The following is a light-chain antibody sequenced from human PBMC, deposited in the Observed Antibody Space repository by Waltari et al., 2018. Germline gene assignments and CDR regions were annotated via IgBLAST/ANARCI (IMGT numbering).Light chain of an antibody. Sequence: QSVLTQPPSASATPGQRVTTSCYGSSSTDGRDNVSWFQQLPGTAPKLLIYNDHQRPSGVPDRFSGSKSGTSASLAISGLRSEDEADYYCVAWDDSLSGYVFGTGTKVTVL. V-gene: IGLV1-47*02. CDR1: SSTDGRDN. J-gene: IGLJ1*01. CDR3: VAWDDSLSGYV. CDR2: NDH.